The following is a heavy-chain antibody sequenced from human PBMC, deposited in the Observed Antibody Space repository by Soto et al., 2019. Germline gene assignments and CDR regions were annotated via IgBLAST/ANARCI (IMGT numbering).Heavy chain of an antibody. Sequence: EVQLVESGGGLVQPGGSLRLSCAASGFTFSTYSMNWVRQAPGKGLEWVSYISSGSGTIYYAVSVKGRFTISRDNAKNSLYXXMNSLRDEDTAVYYXAXXXXSSWYNYFDPWGQGTLVTVSS. V-gene: IGHV3-48*02. J-gene: IGHJ5*02. CDR1: GFTFSTYS. CDR2: ISSGSGTI. CDR3: AXXXXSSWYNYFDP. D-gene: IGHD6-13*01.